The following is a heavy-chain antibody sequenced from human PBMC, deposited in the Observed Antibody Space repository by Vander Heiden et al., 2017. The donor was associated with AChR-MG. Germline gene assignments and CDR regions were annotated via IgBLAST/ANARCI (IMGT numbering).Heavy chain of an antibody. CDR2: ISYDGSNE. CDR1: GFTFSRNT. D-gene: IGHD6-6*01. J-gene: IGHJ6*03. V-gene: IGHV3-30-3*01. Sequence: QVQLVESGGGVVQPGRSRRLTCAASGFTFSRNTMHWVRQAPGKGLEWVALISYDGSNEYYTDSVKGRFTISRDNSKKTLFLQMNSLRDEDTAVYYSVRSSSAARKGDSYFYYMDVWGKGTTVTVSS. CDR3: VRSSSAARKGDSYFYYMDV.